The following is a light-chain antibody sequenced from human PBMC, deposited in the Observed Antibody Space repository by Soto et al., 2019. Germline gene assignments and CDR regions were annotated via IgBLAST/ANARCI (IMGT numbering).Light chain of an antibody. CDR1: SGHSNYA. CDR3: QTGVTVIQV. J-gene: IGLJ2*01. CDR2: LNSDGSH. V-gene: IGLV4-69*01. Sequence: QLVLTQSPSASASLGASVKLTCTLSSGHSNYAIAWHQQQPEKGPRFLMKLNSDGSHSKGDVIPDRFSGTSSGAERYLTISTLQSDDDAYYYWQTGVTVIQVFGGGTKLTVL.